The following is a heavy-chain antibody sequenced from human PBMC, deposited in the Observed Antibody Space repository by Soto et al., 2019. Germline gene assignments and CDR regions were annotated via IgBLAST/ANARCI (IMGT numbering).Heavy chain of an antibody. CDR1: GFTFISYS. J-gene: IGHJ4*02. Sequence: GGSLGLSCAASGFTFISYSMNWVLQAPWKGLEWVSYISSSSSTIYYADSVKGRFTISRDNAKNSLYLQMNSLRAEDTAVYYCARDLRYSSGWQIPFDYWGQGTLVTVSS. D-gene: IGHD6-19*01. CDR3: ARDLRYSSGWQIPFDY. V-gene: IGHV3-48*01. CDR2: ISSSSSTI.